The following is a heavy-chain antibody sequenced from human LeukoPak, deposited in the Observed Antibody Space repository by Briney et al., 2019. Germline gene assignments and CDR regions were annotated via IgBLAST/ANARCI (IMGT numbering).Heavy chain of an antibody. CDR2: ISSSSSYI. D-gene: IGHD1-26*01. V-gene: IGHV3-21*01. CDR3: ARHLRVGAALDY. CDR1: GFTFSSYS. Sequence: GGSLRLSWAASGFTFSSYSMNWVRQAPGKGLEWVSSISSSSSYIYYADSVKGRFTISRDNAKNSLYLQMNSLSAEHPAVYYCARHLRVGAALDYWGQGTLVTVSS. J-gene: IGHJ4*02.